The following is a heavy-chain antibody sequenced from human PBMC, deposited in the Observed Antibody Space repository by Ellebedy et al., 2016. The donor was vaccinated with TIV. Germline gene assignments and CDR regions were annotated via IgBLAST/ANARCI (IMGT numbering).Heavy chain of an antibody. V-gene: IGHV4-38-2*02. D-gene: IGHD2-2*01. Sequence: SETLSLXXTVSGYSISSGYYWGWIRQPPGKGLEWIGSIYHSGSTYYNPSLKSRVTISVDTSKNQFSLKLSSVTAADTAVYYCARGHVVPPRYYYYYYMDVWGKGTTVTVSS. CDR1: GYSISSGYY. CDR2: IYHSGST. J-gene: IGHJ6*03. CDR3: ARGHVVPPRYYYYYYMDV.